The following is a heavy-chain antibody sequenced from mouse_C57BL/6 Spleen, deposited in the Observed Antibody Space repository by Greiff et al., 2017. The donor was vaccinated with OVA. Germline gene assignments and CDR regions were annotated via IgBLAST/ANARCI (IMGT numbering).Heavy chain of an antibody. CDR1: GYTFTSYW. CDR2: IDPSDSYT. J-gene: IGHJ4*01. CDR3: ARRYDYDGDYYAMDY. Sequence: QVQLQQPGAELVMPGASVKLSCKASGYTFTSYWMHWVKQRPGQGLEWIGEIDPSDSYTNYNQQFKGKSTLTVDKSSSTAYMQLSSLTSEDSAVYYCARRYDYDGDYYAMDYWGQGTSVTVSS. D-gene: IGHD2-4*01. V-gene: IGHV1-69*01.